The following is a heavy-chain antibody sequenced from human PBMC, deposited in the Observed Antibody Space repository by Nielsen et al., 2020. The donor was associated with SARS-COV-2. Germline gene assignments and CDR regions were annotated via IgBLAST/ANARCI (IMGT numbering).Heavy chain of an antibody. CDR2: ISSSSTI. CDR3: AGGWYKLGY. D-gene: IGHD6-13*01. Sequence: GESLKISCAASGFTFSSYSMNWVRQAPGKGLEWVSHISSSSTIYYADSVKGQFTISRDNAKNSLYLQMNSLRDEDTAVYYCAGGWYKLGYWGQGTLVTVSS. V-gene: IGHV3-48*02. CDR1: GFTFSSYS. J-gene: IGHJ4*02.